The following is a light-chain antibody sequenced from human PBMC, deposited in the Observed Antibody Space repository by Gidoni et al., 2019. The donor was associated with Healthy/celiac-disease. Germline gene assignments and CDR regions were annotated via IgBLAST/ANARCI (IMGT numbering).Light chain of an antibody. Sequence: VLTQPPGTLSLSPGERATLSCRASLSVSSCYSAWYQQKPGQAPRLLIYGASSRATGIPDRFSGSGSGTDFPLTISRLEPEDFAVYYCQQHGSSRTFGQGTKVEIK. CDR1: LSVSSCY. V-gene: IGKV3-20*01. CDR2: GAS. J-gene: IGKJ1*01. CDR3: QQHGSSRT.